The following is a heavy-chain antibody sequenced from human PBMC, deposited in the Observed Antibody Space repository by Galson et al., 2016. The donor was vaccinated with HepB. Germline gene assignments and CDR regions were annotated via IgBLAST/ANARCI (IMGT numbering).Heavy chain of an antibody. J-gene: IGHJ4*02. CDR3: ARDDAGGEYFDY. CDR1: GGSISNGNYY. D-gene: IGHD3-16*01. Sequence: TLSLTCTVSGGSISNGNYYWSWIRQHPGKGLEWIGYIYYSGNSYYNPSLKSRVSISVDTSKNQFSLKLSSVTAADTAVYYCARDDAGGEYFDYWGQGTLVTVSS. V-gene: IGHV4-31*03. CDR2: IYYSGNS.